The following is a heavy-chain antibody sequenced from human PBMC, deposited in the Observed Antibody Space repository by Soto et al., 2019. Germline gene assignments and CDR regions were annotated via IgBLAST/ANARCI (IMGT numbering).Heavy chain of an antibody. J-gene: IGHJ5*02. CDR1: GYTFTSYY. Sequence: GASVKVSCKASGYTFTSYYMHWVRQAPGQGLEWMVIINPSGGSTSYAQKFQGRVTMTRDTSTSTVYMELSSLRSEDTAVYYCARDRLNRVVTHPKGSDNWFDPWGQGTLVTVSS. V-gene: IGHV1-46*01. CDR3: ARDRLNRVVTHPKGSDNWFDP. D-gene: IGHD3-3*01. CDR2: INPSGGST.